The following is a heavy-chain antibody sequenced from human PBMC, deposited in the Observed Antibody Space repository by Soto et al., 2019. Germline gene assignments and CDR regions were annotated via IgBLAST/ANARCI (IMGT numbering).Heavy chain of an antibody. V-gene: IGHV3-7*01. CDR1: GFTFSDSW. CDR2: IKPDESEK. J-gene: IGHJ5*02. D-gene: IGHD4-4*01. CDR3: VRGGSNYAS. Sequence: EVQLVESGGGLVQPGGSLRLSCTASGFTFSDSWMTWVRQAPGKGLEWVARIKPDESEKKYADSVKGSFSISSDNAKNSMYLQLDRLRREDTAVYYCVRGGSNYASWGQGTLITVYS.